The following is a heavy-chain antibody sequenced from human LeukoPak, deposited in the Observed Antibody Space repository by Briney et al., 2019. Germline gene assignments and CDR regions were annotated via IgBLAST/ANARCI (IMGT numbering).Heavy chain of an antibody. V-gene: IGHV3-23*01. Sequence: QTGGSLRLSCAASGFTFSSYAMSWVRQAPGKGLAWVSTISGGSGSTYCADSVKGRFTISRDNSKNTLYLQMNSLRAEDTAVYYCARDLSPGSYYPLDAFDIWGQGTMVTVSS. CDR1: GFTFSSYA. CDR3: ARDLSPGSYYPLDAFDI. J-gene: IGHJ3*02. CDR2: ISGGSGST. D-gene: IGHD1-26*01.